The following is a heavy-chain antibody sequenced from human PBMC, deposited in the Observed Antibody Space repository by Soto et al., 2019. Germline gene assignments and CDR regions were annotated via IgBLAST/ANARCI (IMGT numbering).Heavy chain of an antibody. V-gene: IGHV1-69*08. J-gene: IGHJ3*01. CDR1: GGTFSIYT. CDR2: FMPMIGTA. CDR3: ARVDVTLAAERHGAFEV. D-gene: IGHD2-21*02. Sequence: QVQLVQSGAEVKRPGSSINISCKASGGTFSIYTVSWVRQAPGQGLEWMGRFMPMIGTANYAQKFQGRVTLSADKSATTAYMELGRLTPQDTALYYCARVDVTLAAERHGAFEVRGQGTAVTVSP.